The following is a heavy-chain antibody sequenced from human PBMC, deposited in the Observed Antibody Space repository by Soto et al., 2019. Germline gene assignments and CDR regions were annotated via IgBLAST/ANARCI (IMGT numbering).Heavy chain of an antibody. CDR1: GFTFSTYA. J-gene: IGHJ3*02. CDR2: ISKTGVST. D-gene: IGHD4-17*01. V-gene: IGHV3-23*01. CDR3: DHPRGYGVFDAVDI. Sequence: GGSLILSCAASGFTFSTYAMNWVRQAPGKGLEWVSAISKTGVSTYYAESVRGRFTISRDNSINTLYLQMSGLRTEDTAVYYCDHPRGYGVFDAVDIWGQGTMVTVSS.